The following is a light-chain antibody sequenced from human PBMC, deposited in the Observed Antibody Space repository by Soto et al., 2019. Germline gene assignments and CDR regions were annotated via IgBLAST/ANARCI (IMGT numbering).Light chain of an antibody. CDR3: QQSDSLPIS. CDR1: QDISNY. J-gene: IGKJ5*01. CDR2: DAS. Sequence: DIQMTQSPSSLSASVGDRVTITCRASQDISNYLNWYQQRPGKAPILLIDDASNLERGVPSRLGGPRSGTHFTFASTSLQPEDVATYYCQQSDSLPISFGQGTRLEI. V-gene: IGKV1-33*01.